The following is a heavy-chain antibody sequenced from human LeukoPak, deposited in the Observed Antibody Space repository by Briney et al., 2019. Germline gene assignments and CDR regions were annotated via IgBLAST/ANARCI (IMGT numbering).Heavy chain of an antibody. V-gene: IGHV5-51*01. J-gene: IGHJ4*02. CDR1: GYSFTSYW. Sequence: HGESLNISCKASGYSFTSYWIGWVRQMPGKGLEWMGIIDPSDSETRYTPSFQGQVTISVDKSLTTADLQWNSLKASDTAMYYCARQTAMGRSGDYWGQGTLVTVSS. D-gene: IGHD5-18*01. CDR3: ARQTAMGRSGDY. CDR2: IDPSDSET.